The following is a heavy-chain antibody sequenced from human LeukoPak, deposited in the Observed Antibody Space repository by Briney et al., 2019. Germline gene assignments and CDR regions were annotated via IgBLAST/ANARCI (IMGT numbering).Heavy chain of an antibody. Sequence: GGSLRLSCAASGFTSSSYGMHWVRQAPGKGLEWVAVIWYDGSNKYYADSVKGRFTISRDNSKNTLYLQMNSLRAEDTAVYYCARDIVVVPAAIYYYGMDVWGQGTTVTVSS. V-gene: IGHV3-33*01. CDR3: ARDIVVVPAAIYYYGMDV. CDR2: IWYDGSNK. J-gene: IGHJ6*02. CDR1: GFTSSSYG. D-gene: IGHD2-2*01.